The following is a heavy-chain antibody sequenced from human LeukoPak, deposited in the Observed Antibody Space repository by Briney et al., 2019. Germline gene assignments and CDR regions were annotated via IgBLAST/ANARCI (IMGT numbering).Heavy chain of an antibody. CDR2: ISYHGIDK. CDR3: AKDRGIFGVVRYYFDY. D-gene: IGHD3-3*01. V-gene: IGHV3-30-3*01. CDR1: GFTFSHYA. Sequence: GRSLRLSCAASGFTFSHYAMHWVRQAPGKGLEWVAVISYHGIDKYYADSVKGRFTISRDNSKNALYLQMNSLRAEDTAVYYCAKDRGIFGVVRYYFDYWGQGTLVTVSS. J-gene: IGHJ4*02.